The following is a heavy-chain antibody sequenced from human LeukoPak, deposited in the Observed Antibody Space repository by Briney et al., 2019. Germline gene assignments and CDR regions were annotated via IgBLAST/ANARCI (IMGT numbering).Heavy chain of an antibody. Sequence: AGGSLRLSCAASGFTFSSYGMHWVRQAPGKGLEWVAVISYDGSNKYYADSVKGRFTTSRDSSKNTLYLQMNSLRAEDTAVCYCANLPLRDIVANHWGQGTLVTVSS. J-gene: IGHJ4*02. CDR2: ISYDGSNK. CDR1: GFTFSSYG. D-gene: IGHD5-12*01. CDR3: ANLPLRDIVANH. V-gene: IGHV3-30*18.